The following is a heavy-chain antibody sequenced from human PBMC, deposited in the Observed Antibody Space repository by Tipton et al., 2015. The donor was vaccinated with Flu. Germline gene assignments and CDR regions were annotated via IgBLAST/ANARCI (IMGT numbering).Heavy chain of an antibody. CDR1: GGSMRSSSYY. D-gene: IGHD3-16*01. J-gene: IGHJ5*02. CDR3: GRNYGPFNWFDP. V-gene: IGHV4-39*01. Sequence: TLSLTCSVSGGSMRSSSYYWGWIRQPPGKGLDWIGTIHSSGSTYYNPSLTSRVTISLDTSRNQFSLRLTSVTAADTAIYYCGRNYGPFNWFDPWGQGILVTVSS. CDR2: IHSSGST.